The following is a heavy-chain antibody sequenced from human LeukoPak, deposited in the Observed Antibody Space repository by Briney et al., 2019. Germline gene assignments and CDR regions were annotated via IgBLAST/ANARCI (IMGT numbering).Heavy chain of an antibody. CDR3: ARVLYSSSRASGFDYYYYYYMDV. V-gene: IGHV1-69*06. D-gene: IGHD6-13*01. CDR2: IIPMFGTA. Sequence: ASVKVSCKASGYTFTSYGISWVRQAPGQGLEWMGGIIPMFGTANYAQKFQGRVTITADKSTSTAYMEVSSLRSEDTAVYYCARVLYSSSRASGFDYYYYYYMDVWGKGTTVTVSS. CDR1: GYTFTSYG. J-gene: IGHJ6*03.